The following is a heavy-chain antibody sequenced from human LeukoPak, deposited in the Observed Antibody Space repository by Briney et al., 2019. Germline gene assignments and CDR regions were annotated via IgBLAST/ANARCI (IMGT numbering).Heavy chain of an antibody. Sequence: SETLSLTCTVSGGSISSYYWSWIRQPPGKGLEWIGYIYYSGSTNYNPSLKSRVTISVDTSKNQFSLKLSSVTAADTAVYYCARHCSSTSCPYGMDVWGQGTTVTVSS. J-gene: IGHJ6*02. CDR1: GGSISSYY. V-gene: IGHV4-59*08. CDR3: ARHCSSTSCPYGMDV. CDR2: IYYSGST. D-gene: IGHD2-2*01.